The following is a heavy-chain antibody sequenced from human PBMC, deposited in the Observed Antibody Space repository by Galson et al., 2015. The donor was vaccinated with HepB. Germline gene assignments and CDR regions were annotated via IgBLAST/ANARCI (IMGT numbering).Heavy chain of an antibody. J-gene: IGHJ4*02. CDR2: LGAGGDST. CDR1: GFTFSSYA. CDR3: AKALDLSTVTPFDY. Sequence: SLRLSCAASGFTFSSYAMSWVRQAPGKGLEWVSTLGAGGDSTNYADSVNGRFTISRDNSRNRLFLQMHSLRAEDTAVYYCAKALDLSTVTPFDYWGQGTLVTVSS. V-gene: IGHV3-23*01. D-gene: IGHD4-17*01.